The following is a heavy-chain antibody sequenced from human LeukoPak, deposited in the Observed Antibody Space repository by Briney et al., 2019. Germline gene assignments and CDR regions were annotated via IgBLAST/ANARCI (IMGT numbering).Heavy chain of an antibody. D-gene: IGHD3-16*02. J-gene: IGHJ4*02. V-gene: IGHV3-21*01. CDR2: ITEDSSYI. CDR3: ARHRTASDY. CDR1: GFTFSFYT. Sequence: GGSLRLSCVASGFTFSFYTMNWVPHAPGMELMWVSSITEDSSYIYYADSVKGRFTISRDNAKNSLALQMNSLRAEDTAVYYCARHRTASDYWGQGTLVTVSS.